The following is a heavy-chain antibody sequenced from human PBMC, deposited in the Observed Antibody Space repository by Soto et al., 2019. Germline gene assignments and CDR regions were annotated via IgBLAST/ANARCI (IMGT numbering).Heavy chain of an antibody. J-gene: IGHJ4*02. CDR3: EREKRKTYDILTGYYFDY. CDR2: IYYSGST. Sequence: SETLSLTCTVSGGSISSYYWSWIRQPPGKGLEWIGYIYYSGSTNYNPTLKSRVTISVDTSKNQFSLKLSSVTAADTAVYYCEREKRKTYDILTGYYFDYWGQGTLVPVSS. CDR1: GGSISSYY. D-gene: IGHD3-9*01. V-gene: IGHV4-59*01.